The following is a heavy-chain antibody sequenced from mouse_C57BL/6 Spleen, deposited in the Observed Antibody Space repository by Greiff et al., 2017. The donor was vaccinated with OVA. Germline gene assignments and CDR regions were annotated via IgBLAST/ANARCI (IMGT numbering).Heavy chain of an antibody. CDR2: IRSKSNNYAT. CDR1: GFSFNTYA. CDR3: GRLLITTGDDAMDY. Sequence: EVHLVESGGGLVQPKGSLKLSCAASGFSFNTYAMNWVRQAPGKGLEWVARIRSKSNNYATYYADSVKDRFTISRDDSESMLYLQMNNLKTEDTAMYYCGRLLITTGDDAMDYWGQGTSVTVSS. D-gene: IGHD1-1*01. V-gene: IGHV10-1*01. J-gene: IGHJ4*01.